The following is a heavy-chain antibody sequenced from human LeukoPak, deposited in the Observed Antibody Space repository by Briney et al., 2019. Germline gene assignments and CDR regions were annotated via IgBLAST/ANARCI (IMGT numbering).Heavy chain of an antibody. CDR3: AKDPNYGDYPGYFQH. V-gene: IGHV3-23*01. CDR2: ISGSGGST. CDR1: GFAFSSYA. D-gene: IGHD4-17*01. Sequence: GGSLRLSCAASGFAFSSYAMSWVRQAPGKGLEWVSGISGSGGSTYYADSVKGRFTISRDNSKNTLYLQMNSLRAEDTAVYYCAKDPNYGDYPGYFQHWGQGTLVTVSS. J-gene: IGHJ1*01.